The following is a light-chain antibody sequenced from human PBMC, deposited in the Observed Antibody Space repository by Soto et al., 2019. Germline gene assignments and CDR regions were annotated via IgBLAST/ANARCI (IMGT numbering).Light chain of an antibody. V-gene: IGKV3D-20*02. CDR1: QSVSSSY. CDR2: CAS. CDR3: QQRSNWPPTWT. Sequence: EIVLTQSPGTLSLSPGERATLSCRASQSVSSSYLAWYQQKPGQAPRLLIYCASIRATGIPDRFSGSGSGTDFTLTISRLEPEDFAVYYCQQRSNWPPTWTFGQGNKVEIK. J-gene: IGKJ1*01.